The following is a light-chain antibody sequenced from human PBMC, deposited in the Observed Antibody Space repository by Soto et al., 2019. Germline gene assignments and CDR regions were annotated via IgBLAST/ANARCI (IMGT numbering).Light chain of an antibody. Sequence: QSVLTQPASVSGSPGQSITISCTGTSSDVGAYNFVSWHQQHPGKAPKLMIYNVYDRPSGISYRFSGSKSGNTASLTISGLQGEDEADYYCCSYAGSYTFYVFGTGTKVTVL. CDR1: SSDVGAYNF. CDR2: NVY. CDR3: CSYAGSYTFYV. J-gene: IGLJ1*01. V-gene: IGLV2-14*03.